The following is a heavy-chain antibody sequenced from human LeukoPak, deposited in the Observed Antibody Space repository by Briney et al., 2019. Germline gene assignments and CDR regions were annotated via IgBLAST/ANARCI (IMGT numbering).Heavy chain of an antibody. CDR2: ISGSSNII. CDR1: GFTFSTYS. J-gene: IGHJ5*02. V-gene: IGHV3-48*01. Sequence: GGSLRLSCAGSGFTFSTYSMNWVRQAPGKGLEWLSYISGSSNIIHYADSVKGRFTVSRENAKNSLYLQMNSLRAGDTAVYYCARGKRYSSSWFYNRFDPWGQGTLVTVSS. D-gene: IGHD6-13*01. CDR3: ARGKRYSSSWFYNRFDP.